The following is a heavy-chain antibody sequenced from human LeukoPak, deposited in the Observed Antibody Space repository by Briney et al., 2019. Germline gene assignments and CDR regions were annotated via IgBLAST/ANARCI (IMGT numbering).Heavy chain of an antibody. Sequence: GGCLRLSCAASVNYWMHWFRQVPGKGLVWVSHINSDGSWTSYADSVKGRFTISKDNAKNTVYLQMNSLRAEDTAVYYCASFYETYWGRGTLVTVSS. CDR1: VNYW. D-gene: IGHD2/OR15-2a*01. CDR3: ASFYETY. V-gene: IGHV3-74*01. CDR2: INSDGSWT. J-gene: IGHJ4*02.